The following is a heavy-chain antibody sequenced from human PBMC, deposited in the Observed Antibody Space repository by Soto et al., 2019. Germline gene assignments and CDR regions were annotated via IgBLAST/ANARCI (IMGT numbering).Heavy chain of an antibody. CDR1: GFTFGSYG. V-gene: IGHV3-48*04. CDR2: ISGTSDSI. CDR3: ARVGVVTAAGTTDY. D-gene: IGHD1-1*01. Sequence: GGSLRLSCAASGFTFGSYGMHRVRQAPGKGLEWVAYISGTSDSIPYADSVKGRFTISRDNAKNSLYLQMNSLRAEDTAVYYCARVGVVTAAGTTDYWGQGTLVTVSS. J-gene: IGHJ4*02.